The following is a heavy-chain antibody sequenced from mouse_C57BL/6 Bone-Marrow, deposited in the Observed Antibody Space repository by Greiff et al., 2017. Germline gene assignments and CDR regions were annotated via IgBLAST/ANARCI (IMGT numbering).Heavy chain of an antibody. Sequence: QVQLQQPGAELVMPGASVKLSCKASGYTFTSYWMHWVKQRPGQGLEWIGEIDPSDSYTNYNQKFKGKSTLTVEKSSSTAYMQLSSLTSEDSAVYYCARSRYDYDGAWFAYWGQGTLVTVSA. CDR2: IDPSDSYT. CDR3: ARSRYDYDGAWFAY. J-gene: IGHJ3*01. D-gene: IGHD2-4*01. CDR1: GYTFTSYW. V-gene: IGHV1-69*01.